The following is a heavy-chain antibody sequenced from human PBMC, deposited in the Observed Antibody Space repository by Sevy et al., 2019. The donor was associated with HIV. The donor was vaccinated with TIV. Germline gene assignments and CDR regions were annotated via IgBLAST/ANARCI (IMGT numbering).Heavy chain of an antibody. J-gene: IGHJ4*02. CDR3: TTDHRRDGIVVVPFEY. Sequence: GGSLRLSCAASGFTFSNAWMSWVRQSPGKGLEWVGRIRSKAGGGTTDYATIVKGKFTISRDDSRDILYLQLNSLETDETAVYYCTTDHRRDGIVVVPFEYWGQGTLVTVSS. CDR2: IRSKAGGGTT. CDR1: GFTFSNAW. D-gene: IGHD2-15*01. V-gene: IGHV3-15*01.